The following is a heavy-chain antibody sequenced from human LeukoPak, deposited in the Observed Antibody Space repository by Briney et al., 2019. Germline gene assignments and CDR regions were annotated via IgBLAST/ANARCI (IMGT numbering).Heavy chain of an antibody. CDR1: GGSISSYY. CDR2: IYYSGST. V-gene: IGHV4-59*08. D-gene: IGHD1-26*01. CDR3: ARLPSYSRYYYYGMDV. J-gene: IGHJ6*02. Sequence: SETLSLTCTVSGGSISSYYWSWIRQPPGKGLEWIGYIYYSGSTNYNPSLKSRVTISVDTSKNQFSLKLISVTAADTAVYYCARLPSYSRYYYYGMDVWGQGTTVTVSS.